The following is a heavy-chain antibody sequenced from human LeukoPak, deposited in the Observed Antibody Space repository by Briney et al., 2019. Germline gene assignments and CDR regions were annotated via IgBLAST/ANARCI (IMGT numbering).Heavy chain of an antibody. J-gene: IGHJ4*02. D-gene: IGHD2/OR15-2a*01. Sequence: GGSLRLSCAASGNYWMHRVRQAPGKGLVWVSHINSDGSWTSYADSVKGRFTISKDNAKNTVYLQMNSLRAEDTAVYYCVSFYETYWGRGTLVTVSS. CDR1: GNYW. CDR3: VSFYETY. CDR2: INSDGSWT. V-gene: IGHV3-74*01.